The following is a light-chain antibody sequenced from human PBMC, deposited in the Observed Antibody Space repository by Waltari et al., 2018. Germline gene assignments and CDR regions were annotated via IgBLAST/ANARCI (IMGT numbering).Light chain of an antibody. CDR3: QKYSSAPFT. CDR1: QSVSSY. Sequence: VILTQSPATLSLSPGERATLSCRASQSVSSYLAWYQQKPGQAPRLLIYGASSRATGIPDRCSGSGSGTEFTLTISSLEPEDFAVYYCQKYSSAPFTFGPGTKLDNK. V-gene: IGKV3-20*01. CDR2: GAS. J-gene: IGKJ3*01.